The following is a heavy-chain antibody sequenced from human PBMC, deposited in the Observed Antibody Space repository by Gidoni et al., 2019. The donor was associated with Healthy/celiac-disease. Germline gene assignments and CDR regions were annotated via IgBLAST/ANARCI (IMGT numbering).Heavy chain of an antibody. CDR2: ISWNSGSI. Sequence: EVQLVEYGGGVVQPGRCRRLSCAASGVHLDDEAKPWVRQAPGKGLEWVSGISWNSGSIGYADSVKGRFTISRDNAKNSLSLQMHSLRAEDTALSYCSTSREISFSDISGSAALPSWGQGTLLTVSS. CDR3: STSREISFSDISGSAALPS. J-gene: IGHJ5*02. CDR1: GVHLDDEA. V-gene: IGHV3-9*01. D-gene: IGHD3-22*01.